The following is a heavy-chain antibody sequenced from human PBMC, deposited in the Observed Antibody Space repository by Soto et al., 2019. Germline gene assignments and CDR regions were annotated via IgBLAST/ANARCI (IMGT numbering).Heavy chain of an antibody. J-gene: IGHJ5*02. CDR3: ASHGSNFWFDP. V-gene: IGHV4-31*03. Sequence: PSETLSLTCSVSGGSISSGGYYWSWIRQHPGKGLEWIGYIHYSGSTNYNPSLKSRVAISLDTSKNQFSLKVSSVTAADTAMYYCASHGSNFWFDPWGQGTLVTVSS. CDR1: GGSISSGGYY. D-gene: IGHD4-4*01. CDR2: IHYSGST.